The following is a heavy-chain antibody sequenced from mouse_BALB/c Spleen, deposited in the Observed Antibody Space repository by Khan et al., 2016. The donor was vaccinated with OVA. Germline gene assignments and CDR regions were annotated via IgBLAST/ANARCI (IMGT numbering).Heavy chain of an antibody. V-gene: IGHV1-7*01. CDR3: ARDRIDY. CDR1: GSTFPSYW. J-gene: IGHJ2*01. CDR2: INPTSGYT. Sequence: QVQLKESGAELAKPGASVKMSCTASGSTFPSYWMHWIKQRPGQGLEWIGYINPTSGYTDYNQKFKDKATLTADKSSSTAYMQLSSLTSDDSAVYYCARDRIDYWGQGTALTGSS.